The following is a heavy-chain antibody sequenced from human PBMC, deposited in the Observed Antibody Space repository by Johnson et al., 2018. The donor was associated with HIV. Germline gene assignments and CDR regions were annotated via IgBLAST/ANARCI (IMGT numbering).Heavy chain of an antibody. CDR1: GFTFNDYG. D-gene: IGHD3-3*01. CDR3: AKDRTLGWEWLLDAFDI. V-gene: IGHV3-30-3*01. Sequence: QVQLVESGGGVVQPGRSLRLSCAASGFTFNDYGMHWVRQAPGKGLEWVAVISYDGTNEYYADYVKGRFTISRDNSKNKLYLQMNSLRAEDTAVYYCAKDRTLGWEWLLDAFDILGQGTIVTVSS. CDR2: ISYDGTNE. J-gene: IGHJ3*02.